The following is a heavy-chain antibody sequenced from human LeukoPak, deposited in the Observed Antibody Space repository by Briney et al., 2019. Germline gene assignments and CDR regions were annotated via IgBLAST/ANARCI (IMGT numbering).Heavy chain of an antibody. Sequence: PGGSLRLSCAASGFTVSGIYMSWVRQAPGKGLEWVSVIYSGGSTYYPDSVKGRFTISSDNSKNTVYLQMSSLRAEDTAVYFCARDPGDGHHAEAFDVWGHGAMVTVSS. CDR2: IYSGGST. J-gene: IGHJ3*01. CDR1: GFTVSGIY. CDR3: ARDPGDGHHAEAFDV. V-gene: IGHV3-66*01. D-gene: IGHD3-16*01.